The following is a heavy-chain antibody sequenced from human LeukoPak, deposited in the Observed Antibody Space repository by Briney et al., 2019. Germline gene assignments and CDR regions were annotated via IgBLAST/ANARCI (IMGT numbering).Heavy chain of an antibody. V-gene: IGHV1-2*02. D-gene: IGHD3-22*01. Sequence: ASVKVSCKASGYTFTGYYMHWVRQAPGQGLEWMGWINPNSGGTNYAQKFQGRVTMTRDTSISTAYMELSSLRSEDTAVYYCARVSGYYDSSGYYYWGQGTLVTVSS. CDR3: ARVSGYYDSSGYYY. CDR1: GYTFTGYY. CDR2: INPNSGGT. J-gene: IGHJ4*02.